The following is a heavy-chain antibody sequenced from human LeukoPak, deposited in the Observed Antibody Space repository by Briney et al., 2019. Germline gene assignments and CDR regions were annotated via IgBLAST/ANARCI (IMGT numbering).Heavy chain of an antibody. CDR1: GASISRPYW. V-gene: IGHV4-4*02. CDR3: ARTEESGYSYRYFGYYYYMDV. D-gene: IGHD5-18*01. Sequence: SGTLSLTCGVSGASISRPYWWSWVRQPPGKGLEWIAEISHSGTTHYNPSLKSRVTISVDTSKNQFSLKLSSVTAADTAVYYCARTEESGYSYRYFGYYYYMDVWGKGTTVTVSS. CDR2: ISHSGTT. J-gene: IGHJ6*03.